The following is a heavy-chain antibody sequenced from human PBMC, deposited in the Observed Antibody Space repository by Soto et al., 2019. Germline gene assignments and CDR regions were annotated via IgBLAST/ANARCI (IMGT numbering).Heavy chain of an antibody. J-gene: IGHJ6*02. D-gene: IGHD2-2*01. Sequence: GGSLRLSSAASGFTFSSYSMNWVRQAPGKGLEWVSSISSSSSYIYYADSVKGRFTISRDNAKNSLYLQMNSLRAEDTAVYYCALGYCSSTSCLYYYYGMDVWGQGTTVTVSS. CDR1: GFTFSSYS. V-gene: IGHV3-21*01. CDR2: ISSSSSYI. CDR3: ALGYCSSTSCLYYYYGMDV.